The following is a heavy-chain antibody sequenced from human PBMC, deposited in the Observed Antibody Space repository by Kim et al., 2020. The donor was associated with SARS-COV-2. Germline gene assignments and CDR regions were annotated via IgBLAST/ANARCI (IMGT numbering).Heavy chain of an antibody. CDR3: AKEAGVYCESSGSWFDP. J-gene: IGHJ5*02. CDR1: GFIFSSYG. V-gene: IGHV3-33*06. Sequence: GGSLRLSCAASGFIFSSYGMHWVRQAPGKGLEWVAVIWYDGSNKYYADSVKGRFTISRDNSKNSLYLQMNRLRAEDTAVYYCAKEAGVYCESSGSWFDPWGQGTLVAVSS. CDR2: IWYDGSNK. D-gene: IGHD3-22*01.